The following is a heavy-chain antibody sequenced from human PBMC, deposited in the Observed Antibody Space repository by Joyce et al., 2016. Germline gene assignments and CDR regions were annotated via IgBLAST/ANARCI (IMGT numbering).Heavy chain of an antibody. CDR1: GGSVKSGSSY. V-gene: IGHV4-61*01. J-gene: IGHJ3*01. CDR3: ARDFSMIIDVFEL. Sequence: QVQLQESGPGLVKPSETLSLTCSVSGGSVKSGSSYYNWIRQAPGKGLEWIGYSYYSGTINYNPSLRSRVTISVDRSKNQFSLKVDSVTAADTAVYYCARDFSMIIDVFELWGLGTLVTVSS. D-gene: IGHD3-22*01. CDR2: SYYSGTI.